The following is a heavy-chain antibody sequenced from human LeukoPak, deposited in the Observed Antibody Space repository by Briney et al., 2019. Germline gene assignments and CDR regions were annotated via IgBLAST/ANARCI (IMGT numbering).Heavy chain of an antibody. CDR1: GGSISSSYW. Sequence: SETLSLTCAVSGGSISSSYWWNWVRQPPGKGLEWIGEIYHSGTTNYNPSLTNYNPSLKSRVTISVDKSKNQFFLKLTSVTAADTAVYYCARLDMTTTTDDYWGQGTLVTVSS. J-gene: IGHJ4*02. D-gene: IGHD5-24*01. CDR2: IYHSGTTNYNPSLT. V-gene: IGHV4-4*02. CDR3: ARLDMTTTTDDY.